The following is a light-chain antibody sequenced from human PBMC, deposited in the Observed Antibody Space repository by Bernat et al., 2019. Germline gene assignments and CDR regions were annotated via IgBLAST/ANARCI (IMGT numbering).Light chain of an antibody. CDR1: SSDIGSNS. V-gene: IGLV1-44*01. Sequence: VVPQPPSASGTPGQRVTISCSGSSSDIGSNSVTWYQQFPGTAPKVLMYATNQRPSGVPDRFSGSKSGTSASLAISGLLSDDEADYYCAAWDDSLNGWVFGGGTKLTVL. CDR3: AAWDDSLNGWV. J-gene: IGLJ3*02. CDR2: ATN.